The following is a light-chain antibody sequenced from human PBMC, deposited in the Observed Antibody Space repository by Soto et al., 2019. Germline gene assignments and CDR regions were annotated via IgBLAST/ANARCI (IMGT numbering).Light chain of an antibody. CDR3: QQRSNWPPT. CDR2: DAS. CDR1: QSVSSY. V-gene: IGKV3-11*01. J-gene: IGKJ2*01. Sequence: EIVLTQSPATLSLSPGERATLSCRASQSVSSYLAWYQQKPGQAPRLLIYDASNRATGIPARFSGSGSGTDYTLTLSSVEPEDFAVYYCQQRSNWPPTFGQGTKLEIK.